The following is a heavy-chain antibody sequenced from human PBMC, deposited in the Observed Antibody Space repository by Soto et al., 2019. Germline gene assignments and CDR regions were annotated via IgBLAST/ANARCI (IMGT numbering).Heavy chain of an antibody. D-gene: IGHD3-22*01. CDR1: GFSIITYG. V-gene: IGHV3-30-3*01. J-gene: IGHJ6*02. CDR2: ISYDGSDK. CDR3: ARNDYDSTAYYGSYYYGMDV. Sequence: QVQLVESGGGVVQPGTSLRLSCAASGFSIITYGMHWVRQAPGEGLEWVALISYDGSDKFYADSVKGRFTISRDNSRNTLYLQIKSLRSEDAAVYYCARNDYDSTAYYGSYYYGMDVWGQATTVTVSS.